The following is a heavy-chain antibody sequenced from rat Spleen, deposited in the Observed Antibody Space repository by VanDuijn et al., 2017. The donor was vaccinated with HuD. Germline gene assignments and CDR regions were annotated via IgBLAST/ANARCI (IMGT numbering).Heavy chain of an antibody. CDR3: ARQSPYHFDY. CDR2: ISYDGGST. D-gene: IGHD3-4*01. J-gene: IGHJ2*01. CDR1: GFTFSDYY. Sequence: EVQLVESGGGLVQPGRSLKLSCAASGFTFSDYYMAWVRQAPTKGLEWVASISYDGGSTYYRDSVKGRFTISRDNAKSTLYLQMDSLRSEDTATYYCARQSPYHFDYWGQGVMVTVSS. V-gene: IGHV5-7*01.